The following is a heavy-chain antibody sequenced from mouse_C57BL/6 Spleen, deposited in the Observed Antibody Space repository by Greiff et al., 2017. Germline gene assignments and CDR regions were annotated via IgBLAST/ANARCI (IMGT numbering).Heavy chain of an antibody. CDR1: GYAFSSSW. CDR3: ARLVITTVVAPYFDV. J-gene: IGHJ1*03. Sequence: VQLQQSGPELVKPGASVKISCKASGYAFSSSWMNWVKQRPGKGLEWIGRLYPGDGDTNYNGKFTGKATLTADKSSSKAYMQRSSLKSEDSAVYFCARLVITTVVAPYFDVWGTGTTVTVSS. V-gene: IGHV1-82*01. CDR2: LYPGDGDT. D-gene: IGHD1-1*01.